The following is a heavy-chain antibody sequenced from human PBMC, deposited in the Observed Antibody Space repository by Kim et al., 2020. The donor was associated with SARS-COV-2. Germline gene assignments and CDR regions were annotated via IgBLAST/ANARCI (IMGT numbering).Heavy chain of an antibody. CDR2: INDSEKT. Sequence: SETLSLTCAVYGASLSGFQWSWVRRTPGKGLEWIGQINDSEKTDYNPSLRSRISMSIDTSKKQFSLKLYSVTAADTAIYYCAAGVPGHWGQGTLVTVS. J-gene: IGHJ1*01. CDR3: AAGVPGH. V-gene: IGHV4-34*01. CDR1: GASLSGFQ. D-gene: IGHD3-10*01.